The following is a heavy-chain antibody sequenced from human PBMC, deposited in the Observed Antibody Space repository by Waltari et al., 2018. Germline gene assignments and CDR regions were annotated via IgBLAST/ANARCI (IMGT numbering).Heavy chain of an antibody. J-gene: IGHJ6*03. D-gene: IGHD6-13*01. Sequence: QVQLQQWGAGLLKPSETLSLTCAVYGGSFSGYYWSWIRQPPGKGLEWIGEINHSGSTNYNPSLKSRVTISVDTSKNQFSLKLSSVTAADTAVYYCARAAAGTNYYYYYYMDVWGKGTTVTISS. CDR3: ARAAAGTNYYYYYYMDV. V-gene: IGHV4-34*01. CDR1: GGSFSGYY. CDR2: INHSGST.